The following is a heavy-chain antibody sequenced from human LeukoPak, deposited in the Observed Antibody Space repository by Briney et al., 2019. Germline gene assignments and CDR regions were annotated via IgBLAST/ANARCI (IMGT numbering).Heavy chain of an antibody. CDR3: AKGPLRGTAAAIDY. J-gene: IGHJ4*02. Sequence: SLETLSLTCTVSGGSISSSSYYWGWIRQPPGKGLEWIGNIFYSGTTYYNPSLKSRVTISVDTSKNQFSLKLSSVTAADTAVYYCAKGPLRGTAAAIDYWGQGTLVTVSS. D-gene: IGHD2-2*01. CDR2: IFYSGTT. CDR1: GGSISSSSYY. V-gene: IGHV4-39*01.